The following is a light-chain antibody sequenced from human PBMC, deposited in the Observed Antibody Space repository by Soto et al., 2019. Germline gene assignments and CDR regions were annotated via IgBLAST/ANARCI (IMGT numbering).Light chain of an antibody. Sequence: DFQMTQSPSTLSASVGDRVTITCRASQNIRSRLAWFQQKPGKAPKLLIYDASSLESGVQQRFSGSGSGTEFTLTISSLQTDDFSTYDCQQYHSYWTFGQGTKVDIK. V-gene: IGKV1-5*01. J-gene: IGKJ1*01. CDR3: QQYHSYWT. CDR2: DAS. CDR1: QNIRSR.